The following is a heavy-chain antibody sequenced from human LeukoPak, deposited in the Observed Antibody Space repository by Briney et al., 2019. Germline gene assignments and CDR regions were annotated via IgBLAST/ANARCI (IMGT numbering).Heavy chain of an antibody. CDR1: GGTFSSYA. J-gene: IGHJ5*02. CDR3: AAAGYNWFDP. V-gene: IGHV1-46*01. CDR2: INPSGGST. Sequence: ASVKVSCKASGGTFSSYAISWVRQAPGQGLEWMGIINPSGGSTSYAQKFQGRVTMTRDTSTSTVYMELSSLRSEDTAVYYCAAAGYNWFDPWGQGTLVTVSS. D-gene: IGHD6-13*01.